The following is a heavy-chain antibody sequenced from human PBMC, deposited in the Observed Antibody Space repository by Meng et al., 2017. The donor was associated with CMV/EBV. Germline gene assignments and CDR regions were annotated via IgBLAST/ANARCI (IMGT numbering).Heavy chain of an antibody. CDR2: INPNSGGT. D-gene: IGHD6-13*01. CDR3: AKEGAAAGLTNYYYGMDV. J-gene: IGHJ6*02. Sequence: ASVKVSCKASGYTYTGYYMHWVRQAPGQGLEWMGWINPNSGGTNYAQKFQGRVTMTRDTSISTAYMELSRLRSDDTAVYDCAKEGAAAGLTNYYYGMDVWGQGTTVTVSS. CDR1: GYTYTGYY. V-gene: IGHV1-2*02.